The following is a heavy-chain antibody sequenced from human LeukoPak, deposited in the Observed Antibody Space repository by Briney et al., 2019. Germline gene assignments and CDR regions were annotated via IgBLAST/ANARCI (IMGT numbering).Heavy chain of an antibody. D-gene: IGHD6-6*01. Sequence: PSETLSLTCTVSGGSISSYYWSWIRQPPGKGLEWIGYIYYSGSTNYNPSLKSRVIISVDTSKNQFSLKLSSVTAADTAVYYCARLFYRSSSVPFDIWGQGTMVTVSS. CDR2: IYYSGST. CDR1: GGSISSYY. CDR3: ARLFYRSSSVPFDI. J-gene: IGHJ3*02. V-gene: IGHV4-59*08.